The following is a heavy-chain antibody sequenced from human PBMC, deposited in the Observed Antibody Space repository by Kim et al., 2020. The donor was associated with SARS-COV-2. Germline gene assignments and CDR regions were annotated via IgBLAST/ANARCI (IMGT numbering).Heavy chain of an antibody. D-gene: IGHD6-13*01. CDR2: IIPIFGTA. J-gene: IGHJ4*02. CDR3: AREALPSYSSSLYHTIDY. CDR1: GGTFSSYA. Sequence: SVKVSCKASGGTFSSYAISWVRQAPGQGLEWMGGIIPIFGTANYAQKFQGRVTITADESTSTAYMELSSLRSEDTAVYYCAREALPSYSSSLYHTIDYWGQGTLVTVSS. V-gene: IGHV1-69*13.